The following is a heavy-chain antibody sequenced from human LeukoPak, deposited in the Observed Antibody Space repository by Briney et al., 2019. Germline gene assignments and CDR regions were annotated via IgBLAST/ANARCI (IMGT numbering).Heavy chain of an antibody. Sequence: PGGSLRLSCAASGFTFSSYTIHSPHQPPGRGLEWVPLISLDGSGKYYAHSVKGRFTISRDKSKHTLYLQMNSLGAGDTAVYYCARSNDCGGGCYSFDYWGQGTLVTVSS. CDR2: ISLDGSGK. CDR3: ARSNDCGGGCYSFDY. J-gene: IGHJ4*02. D-gene: IGHD2-21*02. V-gene: IGHV3-30-3*01. CDR1: GFTFSSYT.